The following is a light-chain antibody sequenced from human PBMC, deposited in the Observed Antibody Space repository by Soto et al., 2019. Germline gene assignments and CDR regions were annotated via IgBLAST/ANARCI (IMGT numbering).Light chain of an antibody. CDR1: QTISSS. CDR2: GAS. J-gene: IGKJ2*01. V-gene: IGKV1-5*01. CDR3: QQYESYSPYT. Sequence: EIQMTQSPPTLSASLGERVTITCRASQTISSSLAWYQQKPGQAPKLLISGASSLESGVPSRFSGSGSGTEFGLTIISLQPDDFATYYCQQYESYSPYTFGQGTKLEI.